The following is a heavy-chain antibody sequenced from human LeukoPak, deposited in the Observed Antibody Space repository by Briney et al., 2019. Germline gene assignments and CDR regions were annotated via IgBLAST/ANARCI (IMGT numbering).Heavy chain of an antibody. CDR2: IYYSGST. Sequence: PSETLSLTCSVSGGSIRSYYWSWIRQPPGKGLEWIGYIYYSGSTNYNPSLKSRVTISVDTSKNQFSLKLSSVTAADTAVYYCARGYSSSAYYYYYYMDVWGKGTTVTISS. V-gene: IGHV4-59*01. D-gene: IGHD6-13*01. J-gene: IGHJ6*03. CDR3: ARGYSSSAYYYYYYMDV. CDR1: GGSIRSYY.